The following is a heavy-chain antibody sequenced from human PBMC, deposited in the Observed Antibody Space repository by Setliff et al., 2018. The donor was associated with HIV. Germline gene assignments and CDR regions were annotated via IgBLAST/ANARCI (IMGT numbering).Heavy chain of an antibody. D-gene: IGHD3-16*01. CDR1: GGPFSGYY. Sequence: SETLSLTCDVSGGPFSGYYWSWIRQPAGKGLEWIGHIYTSGSTNYNPSLKSRVTISVDTSKNQFSLKLSSVTAADTAVYYCARGNFNYWGQGTLVTVSS. CDR2: IYTSGST. J-gene: IGHJ4*02. CDR3: ARGNFNY. V-gene: IGHV4-4*07.